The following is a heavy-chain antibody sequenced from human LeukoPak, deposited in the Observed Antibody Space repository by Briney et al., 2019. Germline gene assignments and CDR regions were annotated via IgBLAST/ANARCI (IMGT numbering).Heavy chain of an antibody. J-gene: IGHJ4*02. CDR3: ATGRYLRFFDY. CDR1: GVATSGTSYY. CDR2: VYHSGTT. D-gene: IGHD3-16*02. V-gene: IGHV4-39*01. Sequence: LSETLSLTCTVSGVATSGTSYYWGWIRQSPGKGLEWIGSVYHSGTTYENPSLRSRVTLSVDTSKNQFSLKLSSVTAADTAVYYCATGRYLRFFDYWGQGTLVTVSS.